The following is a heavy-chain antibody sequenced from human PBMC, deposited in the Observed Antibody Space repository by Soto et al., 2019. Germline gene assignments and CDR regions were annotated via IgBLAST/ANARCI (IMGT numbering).Heavy chain of an antibody. CDR3: ASHPRDSSGYWYYFDY. J-gene: IGHJ4*02. Sequence: EVQLVESGGGLVKPGGSLRLSCAASGFTFSSYSMNWVRQAPGKGLEWVSSISSSSSYIYYADSVKGRFTISRENAKSSLYLQMNSLRAEDTAVYYCASHPRDSSGYWYYFDYWGQGALVTVSS. CDR2: ISSSSSYI. V-gene: IGHV3-21*01. D-gene: IGHD3-22*01. CDR1: GFTFSSYS.